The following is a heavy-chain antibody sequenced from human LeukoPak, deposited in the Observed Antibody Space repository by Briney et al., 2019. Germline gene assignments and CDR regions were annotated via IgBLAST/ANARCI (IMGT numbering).Heavy chain of an antibody. Sequence: SETLSLTCTVSGGSISSGGYYWSWIRQHPGKGLEWIGEINHSGSTNYNPSLKSRVTISVDTSKNQFSLKLSSVTAADTAVYYCAILWFGEAHAFDIWGQGTMVTVSS. V-gene: IGHV4-31*03. CDR1: GGSISSGGYY. D-gene: IGHD3-10*01. CDR3: AILWFGEAHAFDI. J-gene: IGHJ3*02. CDR2: INHSGST.